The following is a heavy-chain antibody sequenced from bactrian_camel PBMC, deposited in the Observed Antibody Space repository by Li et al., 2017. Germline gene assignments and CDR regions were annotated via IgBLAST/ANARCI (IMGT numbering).Heavy chain of an antibody. V-gene: IGHV3S55*01. Sequence: HVQLVESGGGSVRAGGSLRLSCGASLTSIPTCMGWFRQAPGKERGGVAVIGSDGSTTYSDSVKGRFTISKDNAKNTLYLEMNSLKPEDSAMYYCAADELNHGLAWRGYTYWSQGTQVTVS. CDR3: AADELNHGLAWRGYTY. D-gene: IGHD1*01. J-gene: IGHJ4*01. CDR2: IGSDGST. CDR1: LTSIPTC.